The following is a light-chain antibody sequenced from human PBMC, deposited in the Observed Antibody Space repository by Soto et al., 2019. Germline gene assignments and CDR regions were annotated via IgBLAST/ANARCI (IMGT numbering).Light chain of an antibody. V-gene: IGLV2-14*03. CDR2: DVN. Sequence: QSALTQPASVSGSPGQSITISCTGTSTDIGRYNYVSWYQQHPGKAPKLIIYDVNTRPSGVSNRFSGSKSGNTASLTISGLQAEDEADYYCCSYTSSSTLGVFGGGTKLTV. J-gene: IGLJ3*02. CDR1: STDIGRYNY. CDR3: CSYTSSSTLGV.